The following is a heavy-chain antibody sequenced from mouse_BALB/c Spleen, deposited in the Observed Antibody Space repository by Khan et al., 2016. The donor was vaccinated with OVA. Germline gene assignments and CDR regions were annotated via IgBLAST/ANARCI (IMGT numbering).Heavy chain of an antibody. CDR3: ARYDYDYDGAFAY. CDR2: ISYSGST. CDR1: GDSITSGY. D-gene: IGHD2-4*01. J-gene: IGHJ3*01. Sequence: EVQLQESGPSLVKPSQTLSLTCSVTGDSITSGYWNWIRKFPGNKLEYMRYISYSGSTYYNPSLKSRISITRDTSKNQYYLQLNSVTTEDTATYYCARYDYDYDGAFAYWGQGTLVTVSA. V-gene: IGHV3-8*02.